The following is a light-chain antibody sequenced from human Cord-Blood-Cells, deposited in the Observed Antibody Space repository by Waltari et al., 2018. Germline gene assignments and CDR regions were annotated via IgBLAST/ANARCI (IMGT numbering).Light chain of an antibody. J-gene: IGLJ3*02. Sequence: QSALTQPASVSGSPGQSITISCTGTSSAVGSYNLVSWYQQTPGKAPKLSSCEGSKRPSGVSNRFSGSKSGNTASLTISGLQAEDEADYYCCSYAGSSTWVFGGGTKLTVL. CDR1: SSAVGSYNL. CDR2: EGS. CDR3: CSYAGSSTWV. V-gene: IGLV2-23*01.